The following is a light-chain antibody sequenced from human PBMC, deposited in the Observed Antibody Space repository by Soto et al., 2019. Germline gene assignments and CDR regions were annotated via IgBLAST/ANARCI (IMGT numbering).Light chain of an antibody. J-gene: IGLJ1*01. CDR2: EVT. CDR1: SSDVGAYNF. CDR3: SSYTTSAPYV. V-gene: IGLV2-14*01. Sequence: QSVLTQPASVSGSPGQSITISCPGTSSDVGAYNFVSWYQHHPGRAPKLIIYEVTIRPSGVSNRFSGSKSGNTASLTISGLQAEDEADYYCSSYTTSAPYVFGSGTKVTVL.